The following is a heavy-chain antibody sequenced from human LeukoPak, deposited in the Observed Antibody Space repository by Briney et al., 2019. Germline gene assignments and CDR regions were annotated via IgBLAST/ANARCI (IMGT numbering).Heavy chain of an antibody. Sequence: GSSLRVSCAASGFTFSSYAMHWVRQAPGKGLEWVAVISYDGSNKYYADSVKGRFTISRDNSKNTLYLQMNSLRAEDTAVYYCATAPRYSSGWYLDYWGEGNLVTVSS. CDR3: ATAPRYSSGWYLDY. CDR2: ISYDGSNK. V-gene: IGHV3-30-3*01. J-gene: IGHJ4*02. CDR1: GFTFSSYA. D-gene: IGHD6-19*01.